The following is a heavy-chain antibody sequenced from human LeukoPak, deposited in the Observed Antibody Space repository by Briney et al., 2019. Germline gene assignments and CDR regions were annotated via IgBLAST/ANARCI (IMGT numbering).Heavy chain of an antibody. Sequence: SQTLSLTSSVSAGSISSGDCYGRWIRQPPGNGLEWIGYIYYSGSTYYNPSLKSRFTLSVDTSKNQFSLKLRSVTAADTAVYYCARSPYYDDTDYYYIVVEVWGQGTTVTVS. D-gene: IGHD3-22*01. J-gene: IGHJ6*02. CDR2: IYYSGST. CDR1: AGSISSGDCY. V-gene: IGHV4-30-4*01. CDR3: ARSPYYDDTDYYYIVVEV.